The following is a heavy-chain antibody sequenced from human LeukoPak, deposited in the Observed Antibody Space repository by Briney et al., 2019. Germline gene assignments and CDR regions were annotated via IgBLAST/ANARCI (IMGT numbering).Heavy chain of an antibody. D-gene: IGHD1-26*01. J-gene: IGHJ6*03. Sequence: GGSLRLSCAASGLTVSSNCMSWVRQAPGKGMEWVSFIYSGGNTYYADSVKGRFTISRDNSKNTVHLQMNSLRAEDTAVYYCAKDRSYYLWNDFYYMDVWGNGTTVTVSS. CDR3: AKDRSYYLWNDFYYMDV. V-gene: IGHV3-53*01. CDR2: IYSGGNT. CDR1: GLTVSSNC.